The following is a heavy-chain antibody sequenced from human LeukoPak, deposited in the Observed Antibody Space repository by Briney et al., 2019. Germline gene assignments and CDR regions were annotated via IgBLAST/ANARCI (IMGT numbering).Heavy chain of an antibody. CDR3: ARDRTAGYCSSTSCYWY. D-gene: IGHD2-2*01. Sequence: GGSLRLSCAASRFIFSTYGMHWVRQAPGKGLEWVAFIRPDGSNEYYAASVRGRFAISRDNSQNTLHLQMNSLRLEDTAVYYCARDRTAGYCSSTSCYWYWGQGTLVTVSS. CDR1: RFIFSTYG. V-gene: IGHV3-30*02. CDR2: IRPDGSNE. J-gene: IGHJ4*02.